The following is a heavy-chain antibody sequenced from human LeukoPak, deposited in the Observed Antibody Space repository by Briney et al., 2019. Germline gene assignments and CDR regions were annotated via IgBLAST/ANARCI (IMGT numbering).Heavy chain of an antibody. Sequence: PGGSLRLSCAASGFTFSNYAMSWVRQAPGKGLEWVSAISGSGGSTDYADSVKGRFTISRDNSKNTLYLQMNSLRAEDTAIYYCAKDGSYYNFDYWGQGTLVTVSS. J-gene: IGHJ4*02. CDR3: AKDGSYYNFDY. CDR1: GFTFSNYA. CDR2: ISGSGGST. V-gene: IGHV3-23*01. D-gene: IGHD1-26*01.